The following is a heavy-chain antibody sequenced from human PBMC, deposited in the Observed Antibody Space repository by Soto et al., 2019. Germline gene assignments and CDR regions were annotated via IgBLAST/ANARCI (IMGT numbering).Heavy chain of an antibody. V-gene: IGHV3-23*01. Sequence: GGSLRLSCAASGFTFSSYAMSWVRQAPGKGLEWVSAISGSGGSTYYADSVKGRFTISRDNSKNTLYLQMNSLRAEDTAVYYCAKDRAGSTMVRGVPREFDSWGQGTLVTVSS. CDR3: AKDRAGSTMVRGVPREFDS. J-gene: IGHJ4*02. CDR2: ISGSGGST. CDR1: GFTFSSYA. D-gene: IGHD3-10*01.